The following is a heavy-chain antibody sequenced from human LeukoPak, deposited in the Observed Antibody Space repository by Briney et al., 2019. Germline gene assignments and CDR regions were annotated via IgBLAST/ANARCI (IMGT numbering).Heavy chain of an antibody. V-gene: IGHV3-21*01. J-gene: IGHJ4*02. Sequence: PGGSLRLSCAASGFSFGSYSMNWVRQAPGKGLEWVSSISSSGSYIYYADSLKGRFTISRDNAKNSLYLQMNSLRAEDTAVYYCARDSSGWLHEYWGQGTLVTVSS. CDR1: GFSFGSYS. CDR2: ISSSGSYI. D-gene: IGHD6-19*01. CDR3: ARDSSGWLHEY.